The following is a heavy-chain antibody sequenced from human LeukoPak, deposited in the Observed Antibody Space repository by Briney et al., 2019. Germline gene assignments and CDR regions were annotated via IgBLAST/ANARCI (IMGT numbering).Heavy chain of an antibody. J-gene: IGHJ4*02. CDR2: INWNGDST. CDR1: GFTFDDYG. CDR3: ARDLTVGPTTDYFDY. V-gene: IGHV3-20*04. Sequence: GGSLRLSCAASGFTFDDYGMSWVRQAPGKGLEWVSGINWNGDSTGYADSVKGRFTISRDNAKNSLYLQMNSLRAEDTAVYYCARDLTVGPTTDYFDYWGQGTLVTVSS. D-gene: IGHD1-26*01.